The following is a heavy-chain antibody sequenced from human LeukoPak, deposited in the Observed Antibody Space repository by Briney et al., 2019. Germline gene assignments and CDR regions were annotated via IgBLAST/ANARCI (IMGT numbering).Heavy chain of an antibody. V-gene: IGHV4-39*01. Sequence: TSETLSLTCTVSGGSISSNSFYWGWIRQPPGKGLEWVATIYYSGSTFYNPSLKSRVTIFADTSKNQFSLRLSSVTAADTAVYYCARKKAAPGRVEWFDPWGQGTLVTVSS. J-gene: IGHJ5*02. D-gene: IGHD6-13*01. CDR3: ARKKAAPGRVEWFDP. CDR2: IYYSGST. CDR1: GGSISSNSFY.